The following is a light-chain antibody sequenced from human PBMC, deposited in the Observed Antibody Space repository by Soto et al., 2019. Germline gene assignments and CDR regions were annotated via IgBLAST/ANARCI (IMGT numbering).Light chain of an antibody. J-gene: IGKJ1*01. V-gene: IGKV3-20*01. CDR3: QQYGGSPRP. CDR2: GAS. CDR1: QSVSNNY. Sequence: GLTQSPGTLSLSPGERATLSCRASQSVSNNYLTWFQQKPGQAPRLLIYGASSRATGIPDRFSGSGSGTDFTLTISRLEPEDFAVYYCQQYGGSPRPFGQGSKV.